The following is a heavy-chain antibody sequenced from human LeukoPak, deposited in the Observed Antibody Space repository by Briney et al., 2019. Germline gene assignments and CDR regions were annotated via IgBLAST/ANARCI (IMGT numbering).Heavy chain of an antibody. CDR3: AREGDTAMADDY. CDR2: IIPIFGTA. D-gene: IGHD5-18*01. CDR1: GGTFSSYA. J-gene: IGHJ4*02. V-gene: IGHV1-69*05. Sequence: ASVKVSCKASGGTFSSYATSWVRQAPGQGLEWMGGIIPIFGTANYVQKFQGRVTITTDESTSTAYMELSSLRSEDTAVYYCAREGDTAMADDYWGQGTLVTVSS.